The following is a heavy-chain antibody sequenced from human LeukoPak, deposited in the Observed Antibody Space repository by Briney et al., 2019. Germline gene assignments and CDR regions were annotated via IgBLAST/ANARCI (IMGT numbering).Heavy chain of an antibody. CDR3: AKDLSSGWYPYYFDF. CDR2: IIGSGAAT. CDR1: GFTSSTYA. D-gene: IGHD6-19*01. Sequence: GGSLRLSSAASGFTSSTYAMNWVRQAPGKGLEWGSAIIGSGAATFNADSVKGRFTTSTDNSKNTLYLQMNSLRAEDTALYYCAKDLSSGWYPYYFDFWGRGTLVTVAS. J-gene: IGHJ4*02. V-gene: IGHV3-23*01.